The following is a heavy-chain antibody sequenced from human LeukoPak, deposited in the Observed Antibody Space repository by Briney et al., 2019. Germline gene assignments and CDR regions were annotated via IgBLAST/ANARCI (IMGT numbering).Heavy chain of an antibody. D-gene: IGHD2-2*01. V-gene: IGHV3-23*01. CDR3: AKDSVCTSSPRWFDP. Sequence: GGSLRLSCAASGFTFSSYAMSWVRQAPGKGLEWVSFVSGSGGSTYYADSVKGRFTISRDNSKNTLYLQMNSLRAEDTAVYYCAKDSVCTSSPRWFDPWGQGTLVTVSS. CDR1: GFTFSSYA. CDR2: VSGSGGST. J-gene: IGHJ5*02.